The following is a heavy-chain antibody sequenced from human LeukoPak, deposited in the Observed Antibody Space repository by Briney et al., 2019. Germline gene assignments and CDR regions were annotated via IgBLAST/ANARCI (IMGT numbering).Heavy chain of an antibody. V-gene: IGHV3-30*18. J-gene: IGHJ4*02. CDR3: AKEFSGYLASFEY. CDR2: TSFDGSYK. CDR1: GFTFSTYA. D-gene: IGHD3-22*01. Sequence: PGGSLRLSCAASGFTFSTYAMGWVRQAPGKGLEWVAMTSFDGSYKNYADSVKGRFTISRDNSKNRLYLQMNSLRAEDTAVYYCAKEFSGYLASFEYWGQGTLVTVSS.